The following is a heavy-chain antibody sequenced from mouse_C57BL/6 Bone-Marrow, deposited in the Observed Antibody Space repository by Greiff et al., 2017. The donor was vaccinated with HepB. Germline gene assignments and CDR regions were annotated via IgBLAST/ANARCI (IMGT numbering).Heavy chain of an antibody. D-gene: IGHD2-1*01. Sequence: EVKLVESGGGLVQPGGSLKLSCAASGFTFSDYYMYWVRQTPEKRLEWVAYISNGGGSTYYPDTVKGRFTISRDNAENTLYLQMSRLKSEDTAMYYCARQPIYYGNYGDYAMDYWGQGTSVTVSS. V-gene: IGHV5-12*01. CDR2: ISNGGGST. CDR3: ARQPIYYGNYGDYAMDY. J-gene: IGHJ4*01. CDR1: GFTFSDYY.